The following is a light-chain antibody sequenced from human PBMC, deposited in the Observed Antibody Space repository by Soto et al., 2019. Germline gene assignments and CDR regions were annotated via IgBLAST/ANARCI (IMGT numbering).Light chain of an antibody. CDR3: TSYAGSNNFCV. Sequence: QSVLTQPPSASGSPGQSVTISCIGTSSDVGDYDYVSWYQHHPGKAPKLIIYEVSKRPSGVPDRFSGSKSGNTASLTVSGLHAEDEADYYCTSYAGSNNFCVFGTGTKVTVL. CDR1: SSDVGDYDY. CDR2: EVS. J-gene: IGLJ1*01. V-gene: IGLV2-8*01.